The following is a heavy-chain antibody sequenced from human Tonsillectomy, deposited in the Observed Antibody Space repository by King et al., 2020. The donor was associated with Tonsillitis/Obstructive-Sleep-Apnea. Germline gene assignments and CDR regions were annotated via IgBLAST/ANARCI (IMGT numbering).Heavy chain of an antibody. CDR1: GFTFDDYA. CDR2: ISGDGGST. V-gene: IGHV3-43*02. CDR3: ARSSGFDPWGDY. D-gene: IGHD3-22*01. Sequence: QLVQSGGGVVQPGGSLRLSCAASGFTFDDYAMHWVRQAPGKGLEWVSLISGDGGSTYYADSVKGRFTISRDNSKNSLYLHMNSLRTDDTALYYCARSSGFDPWGDYWGQGTLVTVSS. J-gene: IGHJ4*02.